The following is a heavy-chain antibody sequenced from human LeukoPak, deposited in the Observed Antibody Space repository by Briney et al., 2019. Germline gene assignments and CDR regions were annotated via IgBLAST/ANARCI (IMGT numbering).Heavy chain of an antibody. CDR1: GFTFSSYG. CDR2: IWYDGSNK. J-gene: IGHJ4*02. D-gene: IGHD5-12*01. Sequence: PGRSLRLSCAASGFTFSSYGMHWVRQAPGKGLEWVAVIWYDGSNKYYADSVKGRFTISRDNSKNTLYLQMNSLRAEDTSVYYCARNRGYSGRDYFDYWGQGTLVTASS. V-gene: IGHV3-33*01. CDR3: ARNRGYSGRDYFDY.